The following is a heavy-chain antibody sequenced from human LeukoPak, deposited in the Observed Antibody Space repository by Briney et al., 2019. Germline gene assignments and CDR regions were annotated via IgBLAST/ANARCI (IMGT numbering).Heavy chain of an antibody. CDR2: IKQDGSEK. V-gene: IGHV3-7*01. CDR3: ARAGYDFWSGYYSRGNYYYYGMDV. J-gene: IGHJ6*02. Sequence: GSLRLSCAASGFTFSSYWMSWVRQAPGKGLEWVANIKQDGSEKYYVDSVKGRFTISRDNAKNSLYLQMNSLRAEDTAVYYCARAGYDFWSGYYSRGNYYYYGMDVWGQGTTVTVSS. CDR1: GFTFSSYW. D-gene: IGHD3-3*01.